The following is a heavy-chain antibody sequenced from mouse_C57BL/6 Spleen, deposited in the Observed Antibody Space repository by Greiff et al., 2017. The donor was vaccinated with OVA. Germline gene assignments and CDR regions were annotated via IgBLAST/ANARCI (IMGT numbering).Heavy chain of an antibody. V-gene: IGHV1-76*01. Sequence: VQLQQSGAELVRPGASVKLSCKASGYTFTDYYINWGKQRPGQGLEWIARIYPGSGNTYYNEKFKGKATLTAEKSSSTAYMQLSSLTSEDSAVYFCARSDGYAMDYWGQGTSVTVSS. CDR1: GYTFTDYY. J-gene: IGHJ4*01. CDR2: IYPGSGNT. CDR3: ARSDGYAMDY.